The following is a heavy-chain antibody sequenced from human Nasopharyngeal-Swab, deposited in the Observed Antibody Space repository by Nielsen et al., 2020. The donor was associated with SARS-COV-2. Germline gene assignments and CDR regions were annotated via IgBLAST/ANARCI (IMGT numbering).Heavy chain of an antibody. CDR1: GFTFSSYE. CDR3: ARVGLHYYDSSGPFDY. V-gene: IGHV3-48*03. Sequence: GASLKISCAASGFTFSSYEMNWVRQAPGKGLEWVSYISSSGSTIYYADSVKGRFTISRDNAKNSLYLQMNSLRAEDTAVYYCARVGLHYYDSSGPFDYWGQGTLVTVSS. J-gene: IGHJ4*02. D-gene: IGHD3-22*01. CDR2: ISSSGSTI.